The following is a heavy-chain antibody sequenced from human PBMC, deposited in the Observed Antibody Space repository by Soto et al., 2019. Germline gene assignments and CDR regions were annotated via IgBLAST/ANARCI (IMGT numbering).Heavy chain of an antibody. CDR2: ISRSSSVI. CDR3: AKDPNGDYIGAFDD. CDR1: GFDFSNYA. Sequence: EVQLLESGGDLVQPGGSLGLSCVASGFDFSNYAVTWVRQAQGKGLEWVSSISRSSSVIYYADSVKGRFIISRDNSKNTLYLQMNSLRAEDTARYYCAKDPNGDYIGAFDDWGQGTLVTVSS. V-gene: IGHV3-23*01. J-gene: IGHJ4*02. D-gene: IGHD4-17*01.